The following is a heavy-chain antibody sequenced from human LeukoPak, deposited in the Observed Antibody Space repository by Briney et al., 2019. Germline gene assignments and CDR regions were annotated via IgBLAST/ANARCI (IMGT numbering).Heavy chain of an antibody. CDR1: GFTFSSYW. D-gene: IGHD6-19*01. J-gene: IGHJ4*02. CDR2: IKQDGSEK. CDR3: ARARIAVAGRAHDY. V-gene: IGHV3-7*01. Sequence: PGGSLRLSCAASGFTFSSYWMSWVRQAPGKGLEWVANIKQDGSEKYYVDSVKGRFTISRDNAKNSLYLQMNSLRAEDTAVYYCARARIAVAGRAHDYWGQGTLVTVSS.